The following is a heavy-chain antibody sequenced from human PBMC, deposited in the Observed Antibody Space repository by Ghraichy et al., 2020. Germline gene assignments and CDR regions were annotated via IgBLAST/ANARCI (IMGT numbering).Heavy chain of an antibody. CDR3: ARDPRGVAVAGTLEAY. J-gene: IGHJ4*02. Sequence: GGSLRLSCAASGFTVSSNYMSWVRQAPGKGLEWVSVIYSGGSTYYADSVRGRFTISRHNSKNTMYLQMNSLRAEDTAVYYCARDPRGVAVAGTLEAYWGQGTLVTVSS. D-gene: IGHD6-19*01. CDR1: GFTVSSNY. V-gene: IGHV3-53*04. CDR2: IYSGGST.